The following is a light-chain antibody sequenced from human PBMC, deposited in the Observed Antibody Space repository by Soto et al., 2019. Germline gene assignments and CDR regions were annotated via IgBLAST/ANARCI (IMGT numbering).Light chain of an antibody. Sequence: EILMTPSPGTLSVSPGERATLSCRASQRDSPNVAWYQQRPGQAPRLLIHGASTRATGIPGRFSGSGSGTEFTLTISSLESEDFAVYYCQQYYTWPSFGQGTRLEIK. CDR2: GAS. J-gene: IGKJ5*01. V-gene: IGKV3-15*01. CDR1: QRDSPN. CDR3: QQYYTWPS.